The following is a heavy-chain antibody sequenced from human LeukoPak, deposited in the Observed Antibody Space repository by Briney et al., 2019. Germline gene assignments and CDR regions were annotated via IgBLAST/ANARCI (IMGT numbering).Heavy chain of an antibody. J-gene: IGHJ3*02. V-gene: IGHV4-59*01. CDR2: IYYSGGT. Sequence: SETLSLTCTVSGGSISSYYWSWIRQPPGKGLEWIGYIYYSGGTNYNPSLKSRVTISVDTSKNQFSLKLSSVTAADTAVYYCARQSQYGFDIWGQGTMVTVSS. CDR1: GGSISSYY. D-gene: IGHD2-2*01. CDR3: ARQSQYGFDI.